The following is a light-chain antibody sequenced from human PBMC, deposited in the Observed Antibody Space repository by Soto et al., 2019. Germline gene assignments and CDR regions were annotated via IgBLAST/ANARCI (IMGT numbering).Light chain of an antibody. CDR3: GAWDNSLKGWV. CDR2: STT. CDR1: TSNIGSNT. V-gene: IGLV1-44*01. Sequence: QAVVTQPPSASGTPGQKVTISCSGNTSNIGSNTVNWYQQFPGTAPKFLIFSTTQRPSGVPARFSGSKSGTSASLAIGGLQPDDEAHYYCGAWDNSLKGWVFDGGIKLTVL. J-gene: IGLJ3*02.